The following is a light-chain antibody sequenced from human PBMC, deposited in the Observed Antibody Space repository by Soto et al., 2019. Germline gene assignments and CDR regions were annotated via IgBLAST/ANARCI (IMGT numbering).Light chain of an antibody. V-gene: IGKV1-39*01. CDR3: QQCYSTPWT. CDR2: AAS. J-gene: IGKJ1*01. CDR1: QSISSY. Sequence: DIPMTQSPSSLSASVGDRVTITCRASQSISSYLNWYQQKPGKAPKFLIYAASSLQSGVPSRFSGSGSGTDFTLTISSLQPEDFATYYCQQCYSTPWTFGQGTKVEIK.